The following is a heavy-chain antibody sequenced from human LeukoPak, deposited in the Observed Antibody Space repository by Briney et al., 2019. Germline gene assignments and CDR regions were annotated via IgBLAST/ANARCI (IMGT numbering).Heavy chain of an antibody. Sequence: PSETLSLTCTVSGGSISSYYWSWIRQPAGKGLEWIGRIYTSGSTNYNPSLKSRVTISVDTSKNQFSLKLGSVTAADTAVYYCARGHGYKHLHYFDYWGQGTLVTVSS. V-gene: IGHV4-4*07. CDR3: ARGHGYKHLHYFDY. CDR1: GGSISSYY. CDR2: IYTSGST. D-gene: IGHD5-24*01. J-gene: IGHJ4*02.